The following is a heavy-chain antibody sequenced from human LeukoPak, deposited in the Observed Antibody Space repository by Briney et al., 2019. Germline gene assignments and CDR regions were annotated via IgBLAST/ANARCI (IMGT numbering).Heavy chain of an antibody. Sequence: GGSLRLSRAASGFTVSSNYMSWVRQAPGKGLEWVSVIYSGGSTYYADSVKGRFTISRDNSKNTLYLQMNSLRAEDTAVYYCARESSSYLNAWGQGTLVTVSS. CDR1: GFTVSSNY. J-gene: IGHJ5*02. V-gene: IGHV3-66*01. CDR3: ARESSSYLNA. CDR2: IYSGGST. D-gene: IGHD6-13*01.